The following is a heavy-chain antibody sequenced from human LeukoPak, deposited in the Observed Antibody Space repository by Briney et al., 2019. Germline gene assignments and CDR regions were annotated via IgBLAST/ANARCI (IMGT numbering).Heavy chain of an antibody. V-gene: IGHV4-30-4*08. CDR3: ARCFHSYASYFDY. Sequence: SQTLSLTCTVSGGSISSGDYYWSWIRQPPGKGLEWIGYIYYSGSTYYNPSLKSRVTISVDTSKNQFSLKPSSVTAADTAVYYCARCFHSYASYFDYWGQGTLVTVSS. J-gene: IGHJ4*02. CDR1: GGSISSGDYY. CDR2: IYYSGST. D-gene: IGHD5-18*01.